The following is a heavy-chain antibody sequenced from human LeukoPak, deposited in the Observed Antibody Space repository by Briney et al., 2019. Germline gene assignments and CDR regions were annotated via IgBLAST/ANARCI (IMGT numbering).Heavy chain of an antibody. J-gene: IGHJ6*02. CDR1: GGSISSYY. CDR3: ARHKGSSSYGMDV. CDR2: IYYSGST. Sequence: PSETLSLTCTVSGGSISSYYWSWIRQPPGKGLEWIGYIYYSGSTNCNPSLKSRVTISVDTSKNQFSLKLSSVTAADTAVYYCARHKGSSSYGMDVWGQGTTVTVSS. D-gene: IGHD6-13*01. V-gene: IGHV4-59*08.